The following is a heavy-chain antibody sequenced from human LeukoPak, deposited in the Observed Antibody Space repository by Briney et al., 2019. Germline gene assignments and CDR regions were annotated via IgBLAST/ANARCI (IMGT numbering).Heavy chain of an antibody. D-gene: IGHD2-2*01. V-gene: IGHV4-34*01. CDR3: ARVGIVVVPAARVPARWFDH. J-gene: IGHJ5*02. CDR2: INHSGST. Sequence: PSETLSLTCAVYGGSFSGYYWSWIRQPPGKGLEWIGEINHSGSTNYNPSLKSRVTISVDTSKNQFSLKLSSVTAADTAVYYCARVGIVVVPAARVPARWFDHWGQGTLVTVSS. CDR1: GGSFSGYY.